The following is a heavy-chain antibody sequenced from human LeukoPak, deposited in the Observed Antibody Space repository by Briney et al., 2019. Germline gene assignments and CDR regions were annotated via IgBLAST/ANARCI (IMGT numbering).Heavy chain of an antibody. CDR2: IKQDGSEK. J-gene: IGHJ6*02. CDR3: XRSXYGSGTSYGMDV. V-gene: IGHV3-7*01. D-gene: IGHD3-10*01. CDR1: GFTFSRDW. Sequence: GGSLRLSCAVSGFTFSRDWMSWVRQAPGKGVEWLANIKQDGSEKYYVDSVERRFTISRDNAKTTLSLRMNSLRAEDTAVYNCXRSXYGSGTSYGMDVWGQGTTVTVSS.